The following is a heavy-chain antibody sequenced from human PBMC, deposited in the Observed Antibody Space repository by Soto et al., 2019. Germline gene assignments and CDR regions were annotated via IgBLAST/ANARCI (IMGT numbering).Heavy chain of an antibody. CDR3: ARGNRVRGVIR. CDR1: GYTFTSYD. V-gene: IGHV1-8*01. Sequence: QVQLVQSGAEVKKPGASVKVSCKASGYTFTSYDINWVRQATGQGLEWMGWMNPNSGKTGYAQKFKGRVTMTSNTPTSTAYRDLSSLRSEDTSVYYCARGNRVRGVIRWGQGTLVTVSS. J-gene: IGHJ4*02. D-gene: IGHD3-10*01. CDR2: MNPNSGKT.